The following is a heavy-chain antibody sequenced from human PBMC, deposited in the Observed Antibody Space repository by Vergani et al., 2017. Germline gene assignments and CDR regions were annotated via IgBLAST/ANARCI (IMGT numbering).Heavy chain of an antibody. V-gene: IGHV3-49*03. Sequence: EVQLVESGGGLVQPGRSLRLSCTASGFTFGDYAMSWFRQAPGKGLEWVGFIRSKAYGGTTEYAASVKGRFTISRDDSKSIAYLQMNSLKTEDTAVYYCTRDGLLAKRGYAYKGPYYMYVWGKGTTVTVS. CDR2: IRSKAYGGTT. J-gene: IGHJ6*03. CDR3: TRDGLLAKRGYAYKGPYYMYV. CDR1: GFTFGDYA. D-gene: IGHD5-18*01.